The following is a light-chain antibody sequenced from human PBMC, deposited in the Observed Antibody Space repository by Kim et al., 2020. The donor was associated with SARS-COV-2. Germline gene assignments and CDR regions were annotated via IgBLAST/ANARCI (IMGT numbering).Light chain of an antibody. CDR2: TAS. V-gene: IGKV1D-16*01. CDR1: QDITTW. J-gene: IGKJ4*01. Sequence: DIQMTQSPSSLSASVGDRVTITCRTSQDITTWLAWYQQRPEKAPKSLIYTASTLQTGVPSRFSGSGSGTNFTLTISSLQPEDFATYYCQQYKTFPLTFGGGTKVDIK. CDR3: QQYKTFPLT.